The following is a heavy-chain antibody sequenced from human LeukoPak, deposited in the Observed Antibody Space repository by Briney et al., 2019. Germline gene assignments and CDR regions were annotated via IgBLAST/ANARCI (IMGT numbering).Heavy chain of an antibody. CDR1: GFTFDDYA. CDR3: ARDMRWFGEFKRGLDV. CDR2: ISWDGGST. D-gene: IGHD3-10*01. J-gene: IGHJ6*04. V-gene: IGHV3-43D*03. Sequence: GGSLRLSCAASGFTFDDYAMHWVRQAPGKGLEWVSLISWDGGSTYYADSVKGRFTISRDNAKNSLYLQMNSLRAEDTAVYYCARDMRWFGEFKRGLDVWGKGTTVTVSS.